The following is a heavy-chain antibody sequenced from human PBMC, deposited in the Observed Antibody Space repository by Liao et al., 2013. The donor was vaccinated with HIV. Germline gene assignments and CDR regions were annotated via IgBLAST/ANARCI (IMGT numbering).Heavy chain of an antibody. CDR2: IYASGNT. CDR1: GGSIRSYY. V-gene: IGHV4-4*07. CDR3: ARDLGGSYLDAAPI. D-gene: IGHD1-26*01. Sequence: QVQLQESGPGLVKPSETLSLTCTVSGGSIRSYYWHWIRQPAGEGLEWIGRIYASGNTNYNPSLKSRVTMSVDTSKNQFSLKLSSVTAADTAVFYCARDLGGSYLDAAPIWGQGTPVTVSS. J-gene: IGHJ4*02.